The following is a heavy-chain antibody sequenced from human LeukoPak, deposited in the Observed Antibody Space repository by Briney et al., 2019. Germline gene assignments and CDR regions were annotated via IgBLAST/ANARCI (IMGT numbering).Heavy chain of an antibody. V-gene: IGHV4-61*08. CDR3: ARDRSQDRYYYSGMDV. CDR1: GGSVSNSGNY. CDR2: IYYSGGT. J-gene: IGHJ6*04. D-gene: IGHD2-15*01. Sequence: SETLSLTCTLSGGSVSNSGNYWSWIRQAPGKGLEWIGYIYYSGGTNYNPSLKSRVTISVDTSKDQFSLKLTSVTAADTAVYYCARDRSQDRYYYSGMDVWGKGTTVTVAS.